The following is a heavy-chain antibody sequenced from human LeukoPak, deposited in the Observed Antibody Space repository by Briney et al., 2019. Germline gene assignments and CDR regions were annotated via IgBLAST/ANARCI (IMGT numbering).Heavy chain of an antibody. CDR1: GGSFSGYH. V-gene: IGHV4-31*11. J-gene: IGHJ4*02. D-gene: IGHD6-19*01. Sequence: SETLSLTCAVYGGSFSGYHWSWIRQHPGKGLEWIGYIYYSGSTYYNPSLKSRVTISVDTSKNQFSLKLSSVTAADTAVYYCATQAVAGSFIDYWGQGTLVTVSS. CDR3: ATQAVAGSFIDY. CDR2: IYYSGST.